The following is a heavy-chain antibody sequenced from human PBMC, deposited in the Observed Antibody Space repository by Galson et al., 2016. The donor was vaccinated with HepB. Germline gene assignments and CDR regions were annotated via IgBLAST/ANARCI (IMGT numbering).Heavy chain of an antibody. CDR3: SRGLINGYDFDY. CDR2: INPESGAT. Sequence: SVKVSCKASQYSFTEYYIHWLRQAPGQRPEWMGWINPESGATKYPQRFQGRVTMTRDTSITTAYMELSRLRSDDTAIYYCSRGLINGYDFDYWGQGTLVTVSS. D-gene: IGHD5-12*01. CDR1: QYSFTEYY. V-gene: IGHV1-2*02. J-gene: IGHJ4*02.